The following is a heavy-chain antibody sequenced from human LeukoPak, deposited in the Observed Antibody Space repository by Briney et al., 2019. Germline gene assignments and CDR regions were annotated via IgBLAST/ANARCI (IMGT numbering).Heavy chain of an antibody. CDR3: ARGGTGSSWSLRQSYYFDY. V-gene: IGHV4-39*07. Sequence: SETLSLTCTVSGGSISSSSYYWGWIRQPPGKGLEWIGEINHSGSTNYNPSLKSRVTISVDTSKNQFSLKLSSVTAADTAVYYCARGGTGSSWSLRQSYYFDYWGQGTLVTVSS. CDR2: INHSGST. CDR1: GGSISSSSYY. J-gene: IGHJ4*02. D-gene: IGHD6-13*01.